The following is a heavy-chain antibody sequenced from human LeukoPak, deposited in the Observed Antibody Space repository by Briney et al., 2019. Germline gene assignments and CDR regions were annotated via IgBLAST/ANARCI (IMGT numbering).Heavy chain of an antibody. J-gene: IGHJ3*02. CDR3: ARDYLAGGWMVDAFDI. CDR2: IIPIFGTA. V-gene: IGHV1-69*05. Sequence: SVKVSCKASGGTFSSYAISWVRQAPGHGLEWRGRIIPIFGTANYAQRFQGRVTITTDESTSTAYMELSSLRSEDTAVYYCARDYLAGGWMVDAFDIWGQGTMVTVSS. CDR1: GGTFSSYA. D-gene: IGHD2-15*01.